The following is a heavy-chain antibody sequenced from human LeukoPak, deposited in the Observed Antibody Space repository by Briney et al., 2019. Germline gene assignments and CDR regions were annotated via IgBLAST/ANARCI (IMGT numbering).Heavy chain of an antibody. J-gene: IGHJ4*02. CDR2: INPKTGGT. CDR1: GCTFTDSY. CDR3: ARDGRLTIFVRGIITEGSPPKN. D-gene: IGHD3-10*01. V-gene: IGHV1-2*02. Sequence: GASVTVSFKASGCTFTDSYMHWVRQAPGQGPEWMGWINPKTGGTNYAQRFQGRITMTRDTSIRTAYMELNSLRSDDTAVYYCARDGRLTIFVRGIITEGSPPKNWGQGTLVTVSS.